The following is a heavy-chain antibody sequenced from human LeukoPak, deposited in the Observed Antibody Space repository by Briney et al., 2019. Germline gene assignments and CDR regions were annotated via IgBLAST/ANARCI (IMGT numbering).Heavy chain of an antibody. D-gene: IGHD3-3*01. J-gene: IGHJ4*02. CDR3: ATDRGWRTSGYYLYYFES. Sequence: GRSLRLSCAASGFILSGYFMSWVRQAPGKGLEWVASIKHDGSEEYYVDSVRGRFTISRDNTKSSLYLQMSSLRAEDTAVYYCATDRGWRTSGYYLYYFESWGQGTLVTVSS. CDR1: GFILSGYF. V-gene: IGHV3-7*01. CDR2: IKHDGSEE.